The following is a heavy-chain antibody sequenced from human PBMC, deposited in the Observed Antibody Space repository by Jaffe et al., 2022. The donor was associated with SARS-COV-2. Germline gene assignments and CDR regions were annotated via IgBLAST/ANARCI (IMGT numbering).Heavy chain of an antibody. V-gene: IGHV1-46*01. J-gene: IGHJ6*02. D-gene: IGHD3-3*01. CDR1: GYTFTSYY. CDR3: ARGEYYDFWSGYYDYYYYGMDV. Sequence: QVQLVQSGAEVKKPGASVKVSCKASGYTFTSYYMHWVRQAPGQGLEWMGIINPSGGSTSYAQKFQGRVTMTRDTSTSTVYMELSSLRSEDTAVYYCARGEYYDFWSGYYDYYYYGMDVWGQGTTVTVSS. CDR2: INPSGGST.